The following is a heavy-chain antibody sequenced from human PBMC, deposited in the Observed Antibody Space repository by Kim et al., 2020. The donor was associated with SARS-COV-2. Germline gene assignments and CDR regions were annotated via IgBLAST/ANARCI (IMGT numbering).Heavy chain of an antibody. Sequence: SETLSLTCTVSGGSISSGSYYWSWIRQPAGKGLEWIGRIYTSGSTNYNPSLKSRVTISVDTSKNQFSLKLSSVTAADTAVYYCARDAWGGAWFDPWGQGTLVTVSS. V-gene: IGHV4-61*02. CDR2: IYTSGST. J-gene: IGHJ5*02. CDR3: ARDAWGGAWFDP. D-gene: IGHD7-27*01. CDR1: GGSISSGSYY.